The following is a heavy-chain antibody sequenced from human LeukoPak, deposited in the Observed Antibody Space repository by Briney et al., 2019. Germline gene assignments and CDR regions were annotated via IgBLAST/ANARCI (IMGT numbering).Heavy chain of an antibody. V-gene: IGHV3-23*01. CDR3: AKTQTYYYGSGTPYYFDY. J-gene: IGHJ4*02. Sequence: GGSLRLSCAASGFTFSSYAMSWVRQAPGKGLEWVSAISGSGGSTYYADSVKGRFTISRENAKSTLYVKMNRLRGEDTAVYYCAKTQTYYYGSGTPYYFDYWGQGTLVTVSS. CDR2: ISGSGGST. D-gene: IGHD3-10*01. CDR1: GFTFSSYA.